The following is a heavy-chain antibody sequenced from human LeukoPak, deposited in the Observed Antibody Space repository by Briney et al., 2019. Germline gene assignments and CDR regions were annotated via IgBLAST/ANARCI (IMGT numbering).Heavy chain of an antibody. CDR3: ARDHEYYYGSGSYYPGGCDY. Sequence: ASVKVSCKASGYTFTSYYMHWVRQAPGQGLEWMGIINARGGSTSYAQKFQGRVTMTRDTSTSTVYMELSSLRSEDTAVYYCARDHEYYYGSGSYYPGGCDYWGQGTLVTASA. J-gene: IGHJ4*02. D-gene: IGHD3-10*01. CDR2: INARGGST. V-gene: IGHV1-46*01. CDR1: GYTFTSYY.